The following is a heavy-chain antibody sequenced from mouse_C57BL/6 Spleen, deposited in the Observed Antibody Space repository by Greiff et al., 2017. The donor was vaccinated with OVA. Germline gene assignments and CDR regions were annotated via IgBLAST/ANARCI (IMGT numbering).Heavy chain of an antibody. D-gene: IGHD3-3*01. J-gene: IGHJ3*01. Sequence: EVKLVESGGDLVKPGGSLKLSCAASGFTFSSYGMSWVRQTPDKRLEWVATISSGGSYTYYPDSVKGRFTISRDNAKNTLYLQMSSLKSEDTAMYYCARQGDSPLAYWGQGTLVTVSA. CDR1: GFTFSSYG. CDR2: ISSGGSYT. V-gene: IGHV5-6*01. CDR3: ARQGDSPLAY.